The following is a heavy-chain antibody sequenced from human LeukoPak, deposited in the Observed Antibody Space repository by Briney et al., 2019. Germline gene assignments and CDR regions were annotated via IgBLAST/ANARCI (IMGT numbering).Heavy chain of an antibody. CDR1: GFTFSSYW. Sequence: GGSLRLSCAASGFTFSSYWMNWVRQAPGKGLEWVANIKQDGSVKNYVDSVKGRLTISRDDAKNSLFLQMYSLRAEDTAVYYCARDPSGSPVFDPWGQGTLVTVSS. CDR2: IKQDGSVK. J-gene: IGHJ5*02. CDR3: ARDPSGSPVFDP. V-gene: IGHV3-7*01. D-gene: IGHD3-10*01.